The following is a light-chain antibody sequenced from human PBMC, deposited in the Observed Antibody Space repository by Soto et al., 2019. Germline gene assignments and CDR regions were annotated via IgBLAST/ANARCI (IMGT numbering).Light chain of an antibody. V-gene: IGLV1-44*01. CDR1: RSNIGNNA. Sequence: QSVLTQTPSASGTPGQTVTISCSGSRSNIGNNAVSWYQQFPGTAPKLLIYNNNQRPSGVPDGFSGSKSGTSASLAISGLQSEDEADYYCATWDDSLNARGVFGGGTKVTVL. CDR2: NNN. J-gene: IGLJ3*02. CDR3: ATWDDSLNARGV.